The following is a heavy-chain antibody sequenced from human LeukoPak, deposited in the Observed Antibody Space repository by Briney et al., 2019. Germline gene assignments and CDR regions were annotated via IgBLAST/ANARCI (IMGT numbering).Heavy chain of an antibody. CDR1: GGFISSYY. CDR3: ARDKGGYYGSGRTHWFDP. CDR2: IYYSGST. V-gene: IGHV4-59*12. J-gene: IGHJ5*02. D-gene: IGHD3-10*01. Sequence: SETLSLTCTVSGGFISSYYWSWIRQPPGKGLEWIGYIYYSGSTNYNPSLKSRVTISVDTSKNQFSLKLSSVTAADTAVYYCARDKGGYYGSGRTHWFDPWGQGTLVTVSS.